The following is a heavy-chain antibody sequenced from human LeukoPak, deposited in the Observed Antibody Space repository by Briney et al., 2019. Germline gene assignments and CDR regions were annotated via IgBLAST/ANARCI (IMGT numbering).Heavy chain of an antibody. V-gene: IGHV3-30-3*01. CDR3: AKDLRGRDGYNPVYFDY. D-gene: IGHD5-12*01. Sequence: GRSLRLSCVASGFTFSSYAMHWVRQAPGKGLEWVAVISYDGSNKYYADSVKGRFTISRDNAKNSLYLQMNSLRAEDTALYYCAKDLRGRDGYNPVYFDYWGQGTLVTVSS. CDR1: GFTFSSYA. CDR2: ISYDGSNK. J-gene: IGHJ4*02.